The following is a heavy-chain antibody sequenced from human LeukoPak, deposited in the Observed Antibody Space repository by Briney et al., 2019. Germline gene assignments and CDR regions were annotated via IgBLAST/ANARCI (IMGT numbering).Heavy chain of an antibody. J-gene: IGHJ3*02. CDR2: ISGSGGST. CDR1: GXTFSSYA. D-gene: IGHD5-12*01. Sequence: SGGSLRLSCAASGXTFSSYAMSWVRQAPGKGLEWVSAISGSGGSTYYADSEKGRFTISRDNSKNTLYLQMNSLRAEDTAVYYCAKGGRGYSGYDQRIDAFDIWGQGTMVTVSS. V-gene: IGHV3-23*01. CDR3: AKGGRGYSGYDQRIDAFDI.